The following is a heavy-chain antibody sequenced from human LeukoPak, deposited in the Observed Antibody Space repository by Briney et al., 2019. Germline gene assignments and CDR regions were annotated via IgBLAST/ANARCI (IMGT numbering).Heavy chain of an antibody. CDR1: GFTFSNYA. CDR2: ISSSSSYI. CDR3: ATSGYHSYDY. D-gene: IGHD3-22*01. V-gene: IGHV3-21*01. J-gene: IGHJ4*02. Sequence: GGALRLSCAASGFTFSNYAMNGVRQAPGKGLEWVSSISSSSSYIYYADSVKGRFTISRDNAKNSLYLQMNSLRAEDTAVYYCATSGYHSYDYWGQGTLVTVSS.